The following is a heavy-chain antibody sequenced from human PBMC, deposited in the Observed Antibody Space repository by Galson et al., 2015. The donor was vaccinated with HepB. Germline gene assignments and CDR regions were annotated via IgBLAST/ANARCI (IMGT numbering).Heavy chain of an antibody. J-gene: IGHJ4*02. D-gene: IGHD4-17*01. CDR3: AKGLLPPDYVTFYFDS. Sequence: SLRLSCAASGFTFSHHAMTWVRQAPGKGLEWVSTITGAAGSMFYADSVKGRFTISRDNSENTMFLQMSSLRVEDTATYFCAKGLLPPDYVTFYFDSWGQGILVTVSS. CDR1: GFTFSHHA. CDR2: ITGAAGSM. V-gene: IGHV3-23*01.